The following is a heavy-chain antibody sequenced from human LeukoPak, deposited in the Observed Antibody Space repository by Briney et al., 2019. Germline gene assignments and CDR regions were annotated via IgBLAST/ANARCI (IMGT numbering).Heavy chain of an antibody. CDR3: AKDLAMVRGAPGLFDY. D-gene: IGHD3-10*01. CDR2: IRSKAYGGTT. CDR1: GFTFGDYA. V-gene: IGHV3-49*04. Sequence: GGSLRLSCTASGFTFGDYAMSWVRQAPGKGLEWVGFIRSKAYGGTTEYAASVEGRFTISRDNSKNTLYLQMNSLRAEDTAVYYCAKDLAMVRGAPGLFDYWGQGTLVTVSS. J-gene: IGHJ4*02.